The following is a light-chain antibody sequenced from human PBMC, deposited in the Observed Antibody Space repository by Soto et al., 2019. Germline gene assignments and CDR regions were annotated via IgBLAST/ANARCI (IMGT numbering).Light chain of an antibody. CDR1: QSISSW. J-gene: IGKJ1*01. CDR2: KAS. V-gene: IGKV1-5*03. Sequence: DIQMTQSPSTLSASVGDRVTITCRASQSISSWLAWYQQKPGKAPKLLIYKASSLESGVPSRFSGSGSGTEFPLTISSLQPDDFATYYYQQVNNYPWTFGQGTRVEIK. CDR3: QQVNNYPWT.